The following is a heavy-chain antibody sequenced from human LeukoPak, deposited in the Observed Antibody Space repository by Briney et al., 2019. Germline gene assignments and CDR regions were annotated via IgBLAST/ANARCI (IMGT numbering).Heavy chain of an antibody. CDR1: GGSISSGGYS. Sequence: PSETLSLTCAVSGGSISSGGYSWSWIRQPPGKGLEWIGYIYHSGSTYYNPSLKSRVIISVDRPKNQFSLKLRSVTAADTAVYYCASSRTGYCSSTSCPRPYHFYYGMDVWGQGTTVTVSS. V-gene: IGHV4-30-2*01. CDR3: ASSRTGYCSSTSCPRPYHFYYGMDV. J-gene: IGHJ6*02. CDR2: IYHSGST. D-gene: IGHD2-2*01.